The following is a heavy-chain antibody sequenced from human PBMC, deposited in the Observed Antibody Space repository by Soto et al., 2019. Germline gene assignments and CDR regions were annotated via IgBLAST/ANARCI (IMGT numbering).Heavy chain of an antibody. V-gene: IGHV5-51*01. CDR1: GYSFNSYW. J-gene: IGHJ3*02. D-gene: IGHD6-13*01. Sequence: EVQRVQSGAEVKKPGASLKISCKGSGYSFNSYWSGLVRQMPGTGLEWMGISYPGDSDTRYSPSSQGQATISADKSLSTAYLQGSSRKASDTAMYYCARGSPSNGYGDDAFGIWGQGTMGTVSS. CDR3: ARGSPSNGYGDDAFGI. CDR2: SYPGDSDT.